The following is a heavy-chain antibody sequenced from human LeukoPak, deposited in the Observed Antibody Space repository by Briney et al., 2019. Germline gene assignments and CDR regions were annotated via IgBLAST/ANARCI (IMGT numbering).Heavy chain of an antibody. D-gene: IGHD3-10*01. CDR1: GGSFSGCY. Sequence: SETLSLTCAVYGGSFSGCYWSWIRQPPGKGLEWIGEINHSGSTNYNPSLKSRVTISLDTSKNQFSLKLSSVTAADTAVYYCARGRTTMVQGLVWGQGTTVTVSS. CDR2: INHSGST. J-gene: IGHJ6*02. CDR3: ARGRTTMVQGLV. V-gene: IGHV4-34*01.